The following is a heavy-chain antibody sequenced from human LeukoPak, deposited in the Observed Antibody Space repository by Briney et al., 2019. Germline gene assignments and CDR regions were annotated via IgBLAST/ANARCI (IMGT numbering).Heavy chain of an antibody. J-gene: IGHJ2*01. CDR1: GFTVSSNH. CDR2: IYSGGVT. CDR3: ARAGGGDKQQLVWYFDL. V-gene: IGHV3-53*01. Sequence: GGSLRLSCAASGFTVSSNHMSWVRRAPGKGLEWVSLIYSGGVTYYADSVKGRFTISRDNSKNTLYLQMNSLRAEDTAVYYCARAGGGDKQQLVWYFDLWGRGTLVTVSS. D-gene: IGHD6-13*01.